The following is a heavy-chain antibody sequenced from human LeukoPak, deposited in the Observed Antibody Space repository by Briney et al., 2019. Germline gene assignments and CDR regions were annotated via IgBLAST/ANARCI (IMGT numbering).Heavy chain of an antibody. CDR2: IKQDGSEK. V-gene: IGHV3-7*01. J-gene: IGHJ3*02. Sequence: GGSLRLSCAASGFTFSSYWMSWVRQAPGKGLEWVAHIKQDGSEKYYVDSVKGRFTISRDNAKNSLYLQMNSLRAEDTAVYYCARDWGVDIVATIRAFDIWGQGTMVTVSS. D-gene: IGHD5-12*01. CDR3: ARDWGVDIVATIRAFDI. CDR1: GFTFSSYW.